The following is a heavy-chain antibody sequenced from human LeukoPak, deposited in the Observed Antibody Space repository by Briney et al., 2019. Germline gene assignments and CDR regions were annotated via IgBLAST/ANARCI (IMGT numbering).Heavy chain of an antibody. V-gene: IGHV3-7*01. CDR2: INPDGSEK. J-gene: IGHJ6*04. CDR3: AELGITMIGGV. D-gene: IGHD3-10*02. CDR1: GFTFSSDW. Sequence: GGSLRLSCAASGFTFSSDWMIWVRQAPGKGLEWVANINPDGSEKNYVDSVRGRFTISRDNAKNSLDLQMNSLRAEDTAVYYCAELGITMIGGVWGKGTTVTISS.